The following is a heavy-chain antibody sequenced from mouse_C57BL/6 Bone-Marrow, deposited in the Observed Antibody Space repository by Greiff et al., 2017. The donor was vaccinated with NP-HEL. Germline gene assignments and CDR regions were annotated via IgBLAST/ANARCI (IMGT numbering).Heavy chain of an antibody. CDR2: IRNKANGYTT. CDR3: ARSGITTVPFDY. J-gene: IGHJ2*01. D-gene: IGHD1-1*01. Sequence: EVMLVESGGGLVQPGGSLSLSCAASGFTFTDYYMSWVRQPPGKALEWLGFIRNKANGYTTEYSASVKGRFTISRDNSQSILYLQMNALRAEDSATYYCARSGITTVPFDYWGQGTTLTVSS. CDR1: GFTFTDYY. V-gene: IGHV7-3*01.